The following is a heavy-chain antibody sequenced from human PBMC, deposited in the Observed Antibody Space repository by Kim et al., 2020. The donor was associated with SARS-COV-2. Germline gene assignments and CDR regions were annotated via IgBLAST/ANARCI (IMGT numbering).Heavy chain of an antibody. J-gene: IGHJ4*02. CDR3: AHLKIWFGLYYFDY. D-gene: IGHD3-10*01. V-gene: IGHV2-5*01. Sequence: SPSLKSRLTITKDTSKNQVVLTMTNMDPVDTATYYCAHLKIWFGLYYFDYWGQGTLVTVSS.